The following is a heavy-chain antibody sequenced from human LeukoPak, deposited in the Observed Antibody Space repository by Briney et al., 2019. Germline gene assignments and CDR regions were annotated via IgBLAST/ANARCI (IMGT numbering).Heavy chain of an antibody. CDR2: ISSSGYTV. CDR3: AKDARPLTTVTTFSDY. Sequence: GGSLRLSCAASGFPFSDYYMSWIRQAPGKGLEWVSYISSSGYTVYYADSVRGRFTISRDNAKNSLYLQMNSLRAEDTAVYYCAKDARPLTTVTTFSDYWGQGTLVTVSS. J-gene: IGHJ4*02. CDR1: GFPFSDYY. V-gene: IGHV3-11*01. D-gene: IGHD4-17*01.